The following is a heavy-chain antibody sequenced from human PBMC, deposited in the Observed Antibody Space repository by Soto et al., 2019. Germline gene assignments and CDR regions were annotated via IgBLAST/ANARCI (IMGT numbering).Heavy chain of an antibody. Sequence: QVQLVQSGAEVKKPGASVKVSCEASGYSFIDYYIHWVRQAPGQGFDWMGRITPKSGGTNYAQKFEGRVTMTWDTSLNTAYMELISLISDDTAVYYCARPPGYISDWYYFDLWGQGTLFTVSS. CDR2: ITPKSGGT. J-gene: IGHJ4*02. CDR3: ARPPGYISDWYYFDL. D-gene: IGHD3-9*01. V-gene: IGHV1-2*02. CDR1: GYSFIDYY.